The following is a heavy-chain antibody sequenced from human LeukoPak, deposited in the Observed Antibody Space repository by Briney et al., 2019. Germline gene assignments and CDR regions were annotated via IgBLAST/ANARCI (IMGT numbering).Heavy chain of an antibody. Sequence: PSETLSLTCTVSGGSIFGYYFNWIRQAPGKGLEWIGYIYSNGITSYNPSLRSRGTMSIATSKNQFSLRLTSVTAADTAIYYCARRAYYDSSGYSPAPGYFDLWGRGTLVTVSS. CDR3: ARRAYYDSSGYSPAPGYFDL. V-gene: IGHV4-4*08. CDR1: GGSIFGYY. J-gene: IGHJ2*01. D-gene: IGHD3-22*01. CDR2: IYSNGIT.